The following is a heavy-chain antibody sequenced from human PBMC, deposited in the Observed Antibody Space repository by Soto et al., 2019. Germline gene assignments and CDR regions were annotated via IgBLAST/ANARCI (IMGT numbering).Heavy chain of an antibody. V-gene: IGHV3-NL1*01. CDR1: GFTFSSHV. CDR3: AQTYYYVSSGGMDV. CDR2: VDGSGGDT. Sequence: PGGSLRLSCAPSGFTFSSHVMDWLRQAPGTGPEWVAVVDGSGGDTSYADSVKGRFTISRDNSKNTLYLQMNSLRAEDTAVYYCAQTYYYVSSGGMDVWGKETMVTVAS. D-gene: IGHD3-22*01. J-gene: IGHJ6*04.